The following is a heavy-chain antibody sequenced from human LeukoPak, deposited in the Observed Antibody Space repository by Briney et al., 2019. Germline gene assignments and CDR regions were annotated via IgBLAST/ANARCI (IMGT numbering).Heavy chain of an antibody. Sequence: GGSLRLSCAASGFTFSSYGMHWVRQAPGKGLEWVAFIRYDGSNKYYADSVKGRFTISRDNSKNTLYLQMNSLRAEDTAVYYCAKDPEPYYDFWSGYYTGYYFDYWGQGTLVTVSS. CDR3: AKDPEPYYDFWSGYYTGYYFDY. CDR2: IRYDGSNK. CDR1: GFTFSSYG. V-gene: IGHV3-30*02. J-gene: IGHJ4*02. D-gene: IGHD3-3*01.